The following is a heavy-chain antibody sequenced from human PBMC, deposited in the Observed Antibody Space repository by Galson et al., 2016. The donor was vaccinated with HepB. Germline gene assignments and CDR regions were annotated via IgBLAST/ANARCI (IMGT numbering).Heavy chain of an antibody. Sequence: SLRLSCAASGFTFSSYGMHWVRQAPGKGLVWVSRIHSDGSTTSYADSVKGRFTVSRDNAKNTLYMQMNSLRAEDTAVYYCAKRYCSGGSCYHVDHWGQGTLVTVSS. V-gene: IGHV3-74*01. CDR3: AKRYCSGGSCYHVDH. J-gene: IGHJ5*02. D-gene: IGHD2-15*01. CDR1: GFTFSSYG. CDR2: IHSDGSTT.